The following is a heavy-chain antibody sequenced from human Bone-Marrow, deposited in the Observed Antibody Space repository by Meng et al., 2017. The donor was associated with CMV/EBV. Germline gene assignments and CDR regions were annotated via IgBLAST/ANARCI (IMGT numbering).Heavy chain of an antibody. D-gene: IGHD2-2*01. J-gene: IGHJ6*01. CDR1: GFTFDDYA. Sequence: GGSLRLSCAASGFTFDDYAMHWVRQAPGKGLEWVAGIRGNSGSIGYADSVKGRFTISRDNAKNSLDLQMNSLRAEDTALYYCAKDIGYCSSTSCPYYGMDVWGQGTTVTVSS. CDR2: IRGNSGSI. CDR3: AKDIGYCSSTSCPYYGMDV. V-gene: IGHV3-9*01.